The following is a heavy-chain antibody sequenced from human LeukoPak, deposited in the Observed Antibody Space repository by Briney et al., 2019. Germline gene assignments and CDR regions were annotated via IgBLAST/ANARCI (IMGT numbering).Heavy chain of an antibody. Sequence: ASVKVSCKASGYTFTSYGISWVRQAPGQGLEWMGWISVYTGATHYSVKLQDRLTVTTDTSTNTAYMELRSLRSADTAVYFCARDTPGLAKLFDYWGQGTLVTVSS. J-gene: IGHJ4*02. CDR1: GYTFTSYG. D-gene: IGHD2-15*01. V-gene: IGHV1-18*01. CDR3: ARDTPGLAKLFDY. CDR2: ISVYTGAT.